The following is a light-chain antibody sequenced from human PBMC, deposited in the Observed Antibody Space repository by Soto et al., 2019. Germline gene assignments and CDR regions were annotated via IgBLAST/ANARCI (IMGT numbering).Light chain of an antibody. Sequence: DFQVTQFPSSLSASLGETITITCRSRQSISNYVNWYQQRPGKAPKALIYGATGLQSGVPSRFSGHGSGTEFTLTITGLQPEDFATYWCQPAYTIPWTFGQGTKVEAK. V-gene: IGKV1-39*01. CDR2: GAT. CDR3: QPAYTIPWT. J-gene: IGKJ1*01. CDR1: QSISNY.